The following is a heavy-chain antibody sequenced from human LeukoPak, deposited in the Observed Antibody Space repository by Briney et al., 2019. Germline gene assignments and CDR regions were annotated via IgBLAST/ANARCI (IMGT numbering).Heavy chain of an antibody. D-gene: IGHD2-15*01. CDR2: IWYDGSNK. V-gene: IGHV3-33*01. CDR1: GFTFSSYG. CDR3: ARDRGSRYYYYGMDV. J-gene: IGHJ6*02. Sequence: GRSLRLSCAASGFTFSSYGMHWVRQAPGKGLEWVAVIWYDGSNKYYADSVKGRFTISRDNSKNTLYLQMNSLRAEDTAVYYCARDRGSRYYYYGMDVWGQGTTVTVSS.